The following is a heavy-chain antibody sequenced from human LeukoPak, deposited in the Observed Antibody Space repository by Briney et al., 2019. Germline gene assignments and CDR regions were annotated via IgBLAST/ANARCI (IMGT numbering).Heavy chain of an antibody. CDR1: GGSISSGDYY. Sequence: SETLSLTCTVSGGSISSGDYYWSWIRQPPGKGLEWIGYIYYSGSTYYNPSLKSRVTISVDTSKNQFSLKLSSVTAADTAVYYCARGLDDYGDYMDYYYGMDVWGQGTTVTVSS. CDR3: ARGLDDYGDYMDYYYGMDV. J-gene: IGHJ6*02. V-gene: IGHV4-30-4*01. CDR2: IYYSGST. D-gene: IGHD4-17*01.